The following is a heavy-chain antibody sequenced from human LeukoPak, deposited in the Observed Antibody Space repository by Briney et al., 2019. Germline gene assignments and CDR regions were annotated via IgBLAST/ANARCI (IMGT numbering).Heavy chain of an antibody. Sequence: KSSETLSLTCAVYGGSFSGYYWSWIRQPPGKGLEWIWEINHSGSTNYNPSLKSRVTISVDTSKNQFSLKLSSVTAADTAVYYCARRTLVGIVVVPAAPFDYWGQGTLVTVSS. J-gene: IGHJ4*02. D-gene: IGHD2-2*03. CDR2: INHSGST. CDR1: GGSFSGYY. V-gene: IGHV4-34*01. CDR3: ARRTLVGIVVVPAAPFDY.